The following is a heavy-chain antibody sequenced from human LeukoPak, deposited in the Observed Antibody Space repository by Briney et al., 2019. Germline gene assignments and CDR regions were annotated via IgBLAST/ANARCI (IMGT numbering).Heavy chain of an antibody. V-gene: IGHV4-34*01. CDR2: INHSGST. J-gene: IGHJ4*02. CDR1: GGSFSGYY. Sequence: SETLSLTCAVYGGSFSGYYWSWIRQPPGKGLEWIGEINHSGSTYYNPSLKSRVTISVDTSKNQFSLKLSSVTAADTAVYYCARENYYGSGSYYNGVDYWGQGTLVTVSS. D-gene: IGHD3-10*01. CDR3: ARENYYGSGSYYNGVDY.